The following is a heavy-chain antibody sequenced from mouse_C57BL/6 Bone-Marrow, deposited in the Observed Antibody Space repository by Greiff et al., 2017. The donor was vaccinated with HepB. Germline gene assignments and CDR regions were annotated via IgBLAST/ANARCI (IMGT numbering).Heavy chain of an antibody. CDR2: IRSKSNNYAT. J-gene: IGHJ3*01. Sequence: EVKVEESGGGLVQPKGSLKLSCAASGFSFNTYAMNWVRQAPGKGLEWVARIRSKSNNYATYYADSVKDRFTISRDDSESMLYLQMNNLKTEDTAMYYCVRGLRRKGFAYWGQGTLVTVSA. V-gene: IGHV10-1*01. CDR3: VRGLRRKGFAY. CDR1: GFSFNTYA. D-gene: IGHD2-2*01.